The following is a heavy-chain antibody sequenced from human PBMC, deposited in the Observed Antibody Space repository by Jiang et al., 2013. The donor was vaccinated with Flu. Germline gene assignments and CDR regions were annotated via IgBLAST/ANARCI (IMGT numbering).Heavy chain of an antibody. CDR1: GDSVSSNSAA. CDR3: ARGLFYSGYGIYYYYYMDV. Sequence: QTLSLTCAISGDSVSSNSAAWNWIRQSPSRGLEWLGRTYYRSKWYNDYAVSVKSRITINPDTSKNQFSLQLNSVTPEDTAVYYCARGLFYSGYGIYYYYYMDVWGKGTTVTVSS. J-gene: IGHJ6*03. V-gene: IGHV6-1*01. CDR2: TYYRSKWYN. D-gene: IGHD5-12*01.